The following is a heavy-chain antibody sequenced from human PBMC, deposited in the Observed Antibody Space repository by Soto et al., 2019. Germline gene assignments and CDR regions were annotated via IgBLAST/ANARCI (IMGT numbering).Heavy chain of an antibody. Sequence: AAVKVSCKATGDRFNTYGMTWVRQAPGQGLEWMGWDSPYKDDTKYSQRLQGRVTMTIDKPTSTAYMKLRSLRSDDTAVYYCARGGLFTRNWYGNWLDPWGQGTRVTVSS. V-gene: IGHV1-18*01. CDR3: ARGGLFTRNWYGNWLDP. J-gene: IGHJ5*02. CDR2: DSPYKDDT. D-gene: IGHD6-13*01. CDR1: GDRFNTYG.